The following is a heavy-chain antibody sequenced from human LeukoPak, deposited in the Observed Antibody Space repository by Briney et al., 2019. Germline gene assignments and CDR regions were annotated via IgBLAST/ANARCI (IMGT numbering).Heavy chain of an antibody. CDR1: GFTFSGSA. CDR2: INPSGGST. CDR3: ARFGDGTTGTTSNMIYYYYMDV. J-gene: IGHJ6*03. D-gene: IGHD1-1*01. Sequence: GGSLRLSCAASGFTFSGSAMHWVRQAPGQGLEWMGIINPSGGSTSYAQKFQGRVTMTRDMSTSTVYMELSSLRSEDTAVYYCARFGDGTTGTTSNMIYYYYMDVWGKGTTVTVSS. V-gene: IGHV1-46*01.